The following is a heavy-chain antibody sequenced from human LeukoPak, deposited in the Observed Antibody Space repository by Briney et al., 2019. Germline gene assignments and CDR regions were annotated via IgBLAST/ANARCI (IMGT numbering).Heavy chain of an antibody. CDR1: GFTFSNYA. D-gene: IGHD4-17*01. J-gene: IGHJ4*02. CDR3: AEGSVYGDFDD. Sequence: GGSLRLSFTAPGFTFSNYAMNWVRQAPGKGLEWVSLITGGGRSTHYADSVKGRFTISRDNSKNTLFLQMNSLRAEDTAVYYCAEGSVYGDFDDCGQGTLVLVSS. V-gene: IGHV3-23*01. CDR2: ITGGGRST.